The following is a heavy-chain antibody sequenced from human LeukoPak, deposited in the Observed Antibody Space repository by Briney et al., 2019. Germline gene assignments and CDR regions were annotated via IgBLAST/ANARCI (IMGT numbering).Heavy chain of an antibody. V-gene: IGHV4-39*07. D-gene: IGHD4-17*01. CDR3: ARVATTVTRTQNTFLTYYYYYYMDV. CDR2: INYSGST. Sequence: PSETLSLTCTVSGGSISSSSYYWGWIRQPPGKGLEWIGSINYSGSTYYNPSLKSRVTISVDTSKNQFSLKLSSVTAADTAVYYCARVATTVTRTQNTFLTYYYYYYMDVWGKGTTVTVSS. J-gene: IGHJ6*03. CDR1: GGSISSSSYY.